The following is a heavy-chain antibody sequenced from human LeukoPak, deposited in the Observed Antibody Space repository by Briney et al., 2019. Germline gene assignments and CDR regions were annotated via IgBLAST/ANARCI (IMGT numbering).Heavy chain of an antibody. CDR2: IYPGGST. CDR1: GGSISSGDYY. CDR3: VRGRPYSGSYQGPFDY. V-gene: IGHV4-61*02. D-gene: IGHD1-26*01. J-gene: IGHJ4*02. Sequence: ASQTLSLTCTVSGGSISSGDYYWSWIRQPAGKGLEWIGRIYPGGSTNYNPSLKSRVTMSVDTSKNQFSLKLSSVTAADTAVYYCVRGRPYSGSYQGPFDYWGQGTLVTVSS.